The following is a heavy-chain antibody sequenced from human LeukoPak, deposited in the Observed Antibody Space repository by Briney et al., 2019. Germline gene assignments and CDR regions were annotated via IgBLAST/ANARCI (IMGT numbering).Heavy chain of an antibody. D-gene: IGHD5-18*01. CDR1: GFTFSAYG. Sequence: PGGSLTLSCAASGFTFSAYGMHCVRQAPGKGLEWVAFIRNDRSDKYYADSVKGRFTISRDNSKNTLYLQMNSLTTEDTALYYCARDRFTAMFDYWGQGPLVTVSS. V-gene: IGHV3-30*02. CDR3: ARDRFTAMFDY. J-gene: IGHJ4*02. CDR2: IRNDRSDK.